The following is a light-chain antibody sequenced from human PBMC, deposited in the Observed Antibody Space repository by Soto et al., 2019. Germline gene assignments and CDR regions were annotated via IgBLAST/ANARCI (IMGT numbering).Light chain of an antibody. CDR2: GAS. CDR3: QQYNNWPRT. J-gene: IGKJ1*01. CDR1: QSVSSN. Sequence: EIVMTQSPATLSVSPGERATLSCRASQSVSSNLSWYQQKPAQAPMLLIYGASTRATGIPARFSGSGSGTEFTITISSLQSEDFAVYYCQQYNNWPRTFGQGTK. V-gene: IGKV3-15*01.